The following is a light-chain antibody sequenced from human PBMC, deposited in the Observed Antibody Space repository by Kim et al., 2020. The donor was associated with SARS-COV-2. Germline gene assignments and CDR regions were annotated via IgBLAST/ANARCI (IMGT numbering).Light chain of an antibody. CDR3: YQALQTPGT. J-gene: IGKJ2*01. CDR1: QSLLHSNGYNY. Sequence: EPASISCRSSQSLLHSNGYNYLDWYLQKPGQSPQLLIYLGSNRASGVPDRFSGSGSGTDFKLEISRVEAEDVGVYYCYQALQTPGTFGQGTKLEI. V-gene: IGKV2-28*01. CDR2: LGS.